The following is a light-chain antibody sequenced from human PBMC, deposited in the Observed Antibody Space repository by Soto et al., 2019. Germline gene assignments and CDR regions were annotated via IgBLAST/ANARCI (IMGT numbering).Light chain of an antibody. CDR3: QQYDNSIT. V-gene: IGKV3-20*01. CDR2: GAS. J-gene: IGKJ5*01. CDR1: QSVSSNN. Sequence: EIVLTQSPGTLSLSPGETATLSCRASQSVSSNNLAWYHQKPGQTPSLPIYGASTRATGIPDRFSGSGSGTDFTLTISRLEPEDFTVYYCQQYDNSITFGQGTRLEIE.